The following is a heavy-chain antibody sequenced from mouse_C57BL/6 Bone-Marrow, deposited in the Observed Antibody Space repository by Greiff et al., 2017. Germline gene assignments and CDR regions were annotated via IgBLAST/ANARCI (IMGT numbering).Heavy chain of an antibody. J-gene: IGHJ4*01. Sequence: EVQLVESGGGLVKPGGSLKLSCAASGFTFSSYAMSWVRQTPEKRLEWVATISDGGSYTYYPDNVKGRFTISRDNAKNNLYLQMSHLKSEDTAMYYCARDRYYAMDYWVQGTSVTVSS. CDR1: GFTFSSYA. CDR3: ARDRYYAMDY. CDR2: ISDGGSYT. V-gene: IGHV5-4*01.